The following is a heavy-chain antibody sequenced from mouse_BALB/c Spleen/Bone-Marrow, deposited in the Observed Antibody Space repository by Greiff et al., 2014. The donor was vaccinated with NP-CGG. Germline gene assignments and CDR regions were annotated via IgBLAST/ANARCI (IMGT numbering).Heavy chain of an antibody. CDR2: IHYSGTT. J-gene: IGHJ2*01. CDR3: ARRNGNYYFDY. V-gene: IGHV3-1*02. D-gene: IGHD2-1*01. Sequence: EVQLQQSGPDLVKPSQSLSLTCTVTGYSITSGYSWHWTRQFPGNKLEWMGYIHYSGTTNYNPSLKSRISITRDTSKNQFFLQLNSVTTEDTATYYCARRNGNYYFDYWGQGTTLTVSS. CDR1: GYSITSGYS.